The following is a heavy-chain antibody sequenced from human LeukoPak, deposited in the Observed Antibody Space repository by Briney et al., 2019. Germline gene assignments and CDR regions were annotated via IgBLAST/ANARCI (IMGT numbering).Heavy chain of an antibody. CDR1: GFTFSSYW. J-gene: IGHJ4*02. CDR3: ARVGPAVAGQNPDY. Sequence: PGGSLRLSCAASGFTFSSYWMTWVHQAPGKGLEWVANINQDGSAKYYVDSVKGRFTISRDNAKNSLFLQMHSLRAEDTAVYYCARVGPAVAGQNPDYWGQGTLVTVSS. V-gene: IGHV3-7*01. CDR2: INQDGSAK. D-gene: IGHD6-19*01.